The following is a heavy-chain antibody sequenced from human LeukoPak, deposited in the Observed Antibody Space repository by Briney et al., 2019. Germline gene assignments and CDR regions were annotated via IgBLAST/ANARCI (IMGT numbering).Heavy chain of an antibody. J-gene: IGHJ4*02. V-gene: IGHV1-2*02. CDR2: INPNSGGT. D-gene: IGHD3-22*01. Sequence: GASVKVSCKASGYTFTGYYMHWVRQAPGQGLEWMGWINPNSGGTNYAQKFQGRVTMTRDTSISTVYMELSSLRSEDTAVYYCARDLPDSSGYADYWGQGTLVTVSS. CDR1: GYTFTGYY. CDR3: ARDLPDSSGYADY.